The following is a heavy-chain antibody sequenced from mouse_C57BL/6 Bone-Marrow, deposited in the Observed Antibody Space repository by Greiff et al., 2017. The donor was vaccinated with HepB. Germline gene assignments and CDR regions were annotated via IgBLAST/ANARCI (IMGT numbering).Heavy chain of an antibody. CDR1: GYTFTSYW. CDR3: ARWGGYDGFAY. CDR2: IDPSDSYT. J-gene: IGHJ3*01. V-gene: IGHV1-59*01. Sequence: QVQLQQPGAELVRPGTSVKLSCKASGYTFTSYWMHWVKQRPGQGLEWIGVIDPSDSYTHYNQKFKGKTTMTVDTSSSTAYMQISSLTSEDSAFYYCARWGGYDGFAYWGQGTLVTVSA. D-gene: IGHD2-2*01.